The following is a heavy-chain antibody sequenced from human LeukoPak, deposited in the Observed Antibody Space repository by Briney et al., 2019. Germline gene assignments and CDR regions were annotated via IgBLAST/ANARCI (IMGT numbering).Heavy chain of an antibody. Sequence: SQTLSLTCTVSGGSISSGGYFWSWTRQHPGKGLEWIGYIYYSGSTNYNPSLRSRVAISVDTSKNQFSLKLDSVTAADTAVYYCAQLNLASWGQGILVTVSS. CDR2: IYYSGST. D-gene: IGHD5-18*01. V-gene: IGHV4-31*03. CDR1: GGSISSGGYF. J-gene: IGHJ5*02. CDR3: AQLNLAS.